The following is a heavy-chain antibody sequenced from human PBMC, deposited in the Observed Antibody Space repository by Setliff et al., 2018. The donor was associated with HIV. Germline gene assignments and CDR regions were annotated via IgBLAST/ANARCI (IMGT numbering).Heavy chain of an antibody. V-gene: IGHV4-34*01. CDR3: ARGELLRGLDY. Sequence: SETLSLTCAVYGGSFSGYYWSWIRQPPGKGLEWTGEIIHSGSTNYNPSLKSRVTISVDTSKNQFSLKLSSVTAADTAVYYCARGELLRGLDYWGQGTLVTVSS. J-gene: IGHJ4*02. CDR2: IIHSGST. CDR1: GGSFSGYY. D-gene: IGHD1-26*01.